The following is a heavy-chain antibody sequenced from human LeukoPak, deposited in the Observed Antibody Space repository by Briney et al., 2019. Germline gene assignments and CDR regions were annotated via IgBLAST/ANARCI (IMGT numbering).Heavy chain of an antibody. V-gene: IGHV3-48*01. CDR2: ISSSSTNI. D-gene: IGHD3-3*01. J-gene: IGHJ5*02. CDR3: AKEYDFWSSPFDP. CDR1: GFTVSSNY. Sequence: GGSLRLSCAASGFTVSSNYMNWVRQAPGKGLEWVAYISSSSTNIYHADSVKGRFTMSRDNAKNSLYLQMNSLRAEDTAVYYCAKEYDFWSSPFDPWGQGTLVTVSS.